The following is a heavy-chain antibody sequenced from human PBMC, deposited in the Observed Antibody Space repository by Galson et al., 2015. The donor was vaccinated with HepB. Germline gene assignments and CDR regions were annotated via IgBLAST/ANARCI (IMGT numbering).Heavy chain of an antibody. J-gene: IGHJ4*02. Sequence: SLRLSCAASGFTFSNAWMSWVRQAPGKGLEWVGRIKSKTDGGTTDYAAPVKGRFTISRDDSKNTLYLQMNSLKTEDTAVYYCTTDLQSTVTTLDYWGQGTLVTVSS. CDR1: GFTFSNAW. D-gene: IGHD4-17*01. CDR2: IKSKTDGGTT. CDR3: TTDLQSTVTTLDY. V-gene: IGHV3-15*01.